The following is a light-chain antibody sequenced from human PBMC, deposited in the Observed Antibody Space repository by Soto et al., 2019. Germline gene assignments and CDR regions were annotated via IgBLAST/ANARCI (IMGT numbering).Light chain of an antibody. CDR3: QQYYSYPPT. J-gene: IGKJ3*01. CDR2: AAS. CDR1: QGISSY. V-gene: IGKV1-8*01. Sequence: AIRMTQSPSSFSASTGDRVTITCRASQGISSYLAWYQQKPGKAPKLLIYAASTLQSGVPSRFSGSGSGTDFTLTISCLQSEDFATYYCQQYYSYPPTFGPWTKVDIK.